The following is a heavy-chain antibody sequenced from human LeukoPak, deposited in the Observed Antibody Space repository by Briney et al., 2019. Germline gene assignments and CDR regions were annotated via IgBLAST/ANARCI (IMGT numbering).Heavy chain of an antibody. D-gene: IGHD4-17*01. CDR1: GGSFSGYY. J-gene: IGHJ1*01. CDR3: ARGHSPVTTKVSYFQH. V-gene: IGHV4-34*01. CDR2: INHSGST. Sequence: SETLSLTCAVYGGSFSGYYWSWIRQPPGKGLEWIGEINHSGSTNYNPSLKSRVTILVDTSKNQFSLKLSSVTAANTAVYYCARGHSPVTTKVSYFQHWGQGTLVTVSS.